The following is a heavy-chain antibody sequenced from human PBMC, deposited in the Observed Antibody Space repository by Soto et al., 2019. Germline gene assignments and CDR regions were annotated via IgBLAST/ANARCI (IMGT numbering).Heavy chain of an antibody. CDR3: TIVATTLGALPFDY. J-gene: IGHJ4*02. Sequence: GGSLRLSCSASGFTFSSYAMHWVRQAPGKGLEYVSAISSNGGSTYYADSVKGRFTISRDNSKNTLYLQMSSLRAEDTAVYYCTIVATTLGALPFDYWGQGTLVTVSS. CDR1: GFTFSSYA. D-gene: IGHD5-12*01. CDR2: ISSNGGST. V-gene: IGHV3-64D*08.